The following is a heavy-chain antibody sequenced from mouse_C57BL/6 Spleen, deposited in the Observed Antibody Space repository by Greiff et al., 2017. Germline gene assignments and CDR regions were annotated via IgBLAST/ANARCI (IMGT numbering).Heavy chain of an antibody. CDR1: GFTFSNYW. V-gene: IGHV6-3*01. D-gene: IGHD1-1*01. J-gene: IGHJ4*01. Sequence: EVMLVESGGGLVQPGGSMKLSCVASGFTFSNYWMNWVRQSPEKGLEWVAQIRSKSDNYATHYAESVKGRFTISRNDSRSSVYLPINNLKAEDTGSYSCTGNCGSNLYAMGYWGQGTSVTGSS. CDR3: TGNCGSNLYAMGY. CDR2: IRSKSDNYAT.